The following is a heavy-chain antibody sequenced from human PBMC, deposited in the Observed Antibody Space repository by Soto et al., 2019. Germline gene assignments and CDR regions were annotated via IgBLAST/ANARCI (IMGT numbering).Heavy chain of an antibody. V-gene: IGHV4-34*01. Sequence: AETLSLTCAVYGGSFSGYYWSWIRQPPGKGLEWIGEINHSGSTNYNPSLKSRVTISVDTSKNQFSLKLSSVTAADTAVYYCARRPTTVTTASSIDYWGQGTLVTFSS. CDR1: GGSFSGYY. J-gene: IGHJ4*02. CDR3: ARRPTTVTTASSIDY. D-gene: IGHD4-17*01. CDR2: INHSGST.